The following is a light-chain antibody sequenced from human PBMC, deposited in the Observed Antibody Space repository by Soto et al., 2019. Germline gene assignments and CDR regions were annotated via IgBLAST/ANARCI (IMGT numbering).Light chain of an antibody. V-gene: IGKV1-39*01. Sequence: DIQMTQSPSSLSASVGDRVTITCRASQSISTYLNWYQHKSGKAPNLLIYGASRLQSGVPSRFSGRGSGTDFTLTINSLQPEDFATYYCQQSHSSPYTFGQGTKMEIK. CDR1: QSISTY. J-gene: IGKJ2*01. CDR3: QQSHSSPYT. CDR2: GAS.